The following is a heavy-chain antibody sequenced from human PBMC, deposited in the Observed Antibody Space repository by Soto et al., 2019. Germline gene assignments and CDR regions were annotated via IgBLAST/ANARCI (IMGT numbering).Heavy chain of an antibody. J-gene: IGHJ4*02. CDR1: GYTFTNYY. CDR2: INTSDGST. CDR3: ARDPPGRFRYIIQTQYYFDF. Sequence: ASVKVSCKASGYTFTNYYIHWVRQAPGQGLEWMGIINTSDGSTTYARKFQGRVTMTRDTSTSTVYMELSSLRSEDAAMYYCARDPPGRFRYIIQTQYYFDFWGQGTLVTVSS. V-gene: IGHV1-46*03. D-gene: IGHD3-3*01.